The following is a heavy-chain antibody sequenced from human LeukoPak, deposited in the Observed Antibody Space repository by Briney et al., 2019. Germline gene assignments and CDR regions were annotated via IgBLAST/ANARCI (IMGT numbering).Heavy chain of an antibody. J-gene: IGHJ5*02. CDR3: ARDPDSSGWYVESTNWFDP. CDR2: IKQDGSEK. V-gene: IGHV3-7*01. D-gene: IGHD6-19*01. CDR1: GFTFSSYW. Sequence: GGSLRLPCAASGFTFSSYWMSWVRQAPGKGLEWVANIKQDGSEKYYVDSVKGRFTISRDNAKNSLYLQMNSLRAEDTAVYYCARDPDSSGWYVESTNWFDPWGQGTLVTVSS.